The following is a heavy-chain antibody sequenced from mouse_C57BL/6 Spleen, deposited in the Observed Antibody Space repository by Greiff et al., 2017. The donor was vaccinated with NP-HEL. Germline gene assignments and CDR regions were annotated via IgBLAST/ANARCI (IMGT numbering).Heavy chain of an antibody. J-gene: IGHJ3*01. CDR1: GYTFTSYW. D-gene: IGHD1-1*01. Sequence: QVQLQQPGAELVKPGASVKMSCKASGYTFTSYWITWVKQRPGQGLEWIGDIYPGSGSTNYNEKFKSKATLTVDTSSSTAYMQLSSLTSEDSAVYYCAREIYYGSSPWFAYWGQGTLVTVSA. CDR2: IYPGSGST. V-gene: IGHV1-55*01. CDR3: AREIYYGSSPWFAY.